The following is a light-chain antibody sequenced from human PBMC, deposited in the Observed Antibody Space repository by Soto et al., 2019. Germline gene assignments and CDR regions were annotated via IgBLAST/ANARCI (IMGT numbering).Light chain of an antibody. V-gene: IGLV2-14*01. CDR3: TSYTTTSTYV. CDR2: EVT. J-gene: IGLJ1*01. CDR1: SSDVGGYDY. Sequence: QSALTQPASVSGSPGQSITISCTGTSSDVGGYDYVSWYQQYPGKAPKFMIYEVTNRPSGVSHRFSGSKSGNTASLTISGLQAEDEADYHCTSYTTTSTYVFGTGTKLNVL.